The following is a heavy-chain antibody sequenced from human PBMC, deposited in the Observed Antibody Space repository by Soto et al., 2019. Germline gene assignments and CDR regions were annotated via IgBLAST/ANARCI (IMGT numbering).Heavy chain of an antibody. CDR3: ARMGYSYGTGLVTSVGYYGMDV. CDR2: ISAYNGNT. CDR1: GYTFTSYG. D-gene: IGHD5-18*01. J-gene: IGHJ6*02. Sequence: GASVKVSCKASGYTFTSYGITWVRQAPGQGLEWMAWISAYNGNTNYAQKVQGRVTMTTDTSTSTAYMELRSLRSDDTAVYYCARMGYSYGTGLVTSVGYYGMDVWGQGTTVTVSS. V-gene: IGHV1-18*01.